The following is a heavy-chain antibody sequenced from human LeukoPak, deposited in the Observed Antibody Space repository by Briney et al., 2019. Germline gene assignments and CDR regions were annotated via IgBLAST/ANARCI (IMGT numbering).Heavy chain of an antibody. CDR3: AVGMGFGEPEGYYYYGMDV. Sequence: SQTLSLTCTVSGGSISSGGYYWSWIRQHPGKGLEWIGYIYYSGSTYYNPSLKSRVTISVDTSKNQFSLKLSSVTAADTAVYYCAVGMGFGEPEGYYYYGMDVWGKGTTVTVSS. CDR2: IYYSGST. CDR1: GGSISSGGYY. J-gene: IGHJ6*04. V-gene: IGHV4-31*03. D-gene: IGHD3-10*01.